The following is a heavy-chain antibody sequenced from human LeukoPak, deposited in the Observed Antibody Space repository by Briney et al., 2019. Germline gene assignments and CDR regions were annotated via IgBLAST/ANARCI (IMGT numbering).Heavy chain of an antibody. J-gene: IGHJ4*02. D-gene: IGHD1-26*01. Sequence: GGSLRLSCATSGFAFSSSGMHWVRQAPGKGLEWVAVIWYDGSNEYYADSVKGRFTISRDNSKNTLYLQMNSLRAEDTAVYYCAKDYGWNAIVRATAGFVFWGQGTLVTVPS. CDR3: AKDYGWNAIVRATAGFVF. CDR1: GFAFSSSG. V-gene: IGHV3-30*02. CDR2: IWYDGSNE.